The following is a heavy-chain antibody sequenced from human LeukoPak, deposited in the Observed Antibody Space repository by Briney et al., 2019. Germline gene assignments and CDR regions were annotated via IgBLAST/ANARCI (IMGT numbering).Heavy chain of an antibody. CDR1: GYTFTSYY. CDR2: INPSGGST. CDR3: ARPQYSSSSTPDWYFDL. D-gene: IGHD6-6*01. J-gene: IGHJ2*01. Sequence: ASVTVSCKASGYTFTSYYMHWVRQAPGQGLEWVGIINPSGGSTSYAQKFQGRVTMTRDTSTSTVYMELSSLRSEDTAVYYCARPQYSSSSTPDWYFDLWGRGTLVTVSS. V-gene: IGHV1-46*01.